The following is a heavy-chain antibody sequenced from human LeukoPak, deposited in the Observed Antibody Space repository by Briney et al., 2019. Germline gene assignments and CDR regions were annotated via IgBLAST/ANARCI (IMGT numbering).Heavy chain of an antibody. Sequence: GGSLRLSXAASGFTFSNNWMHWVLQVPGKGLVWVSRINSDGRTTTYADSVKGRFTISRDNAKNTLYLQMNSLRAEDTAVYYCAMIKEGWGQGTLVTVSS. CDR1: GFTFSNNW. J-gene: IGHJ4*02. CDR3: AMIKEG. V-gene: IGHV3-74*01. CDR2: INSDGRTT. D-gene: IGHD3-22*01.